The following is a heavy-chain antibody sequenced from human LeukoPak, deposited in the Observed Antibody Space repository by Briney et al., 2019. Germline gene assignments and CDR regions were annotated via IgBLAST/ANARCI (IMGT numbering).Heavy chain of an antibody. V-gene: IGHV1-69*13. CDR3: ARARICSGGSCYSDPLDY. Sequence: ASVKVSCKASGYTFTSYGISWVRQAPGQGLEWMGGIIPIFGTANYAQKFQGRVTITADESTSTAYMELSSLRSEDTPVYYCARARICSGGSCYSDPLDYWGQGTLVTASS. CDR1: GYTFTSYG. J-gene: IGHJ4*02. D-gene: IGHD2-15*01. CDR2: IIPIFGTA.